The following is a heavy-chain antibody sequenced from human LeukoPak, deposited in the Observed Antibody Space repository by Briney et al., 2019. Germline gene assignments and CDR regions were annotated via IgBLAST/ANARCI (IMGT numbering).Heavy chain of an antibody. D-gene: IGHD5-12*01. V-gene: IGHV3-23*01. Sequence: GGSLRLSCAASGFSVSNSAMSWVRQAPGKGLEWVSLIIASSGSTFYADSVKGRFTISRDNSKNTLFLQMNSLRAEDTAVYYCAKGAYDYIEMGYFDYWGQGTLVTVSS. CDR1: GFSVSNSA. CDR3: AKGAYDYIEMGYFDY. CDR2: IIASSGST. J-gene: IGHJ4*02.